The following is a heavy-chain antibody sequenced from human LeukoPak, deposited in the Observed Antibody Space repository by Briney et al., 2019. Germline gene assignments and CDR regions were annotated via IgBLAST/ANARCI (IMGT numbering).Heavy chain of an antibody. CDR2: INHSGST. CDR1: GGSFSGYY. CDR3: ARHGRGGSFRDDAFDI. J-gene: IGHJ3*02. Sequence: PSETLFLTCAVYGGSFSGYYWSWIRQPPGKGLEWIGEINHSGSTNYNPSLKSRVTISVDTSKNQFSLKLSSVTAADTAVYYCARHGRGGSFRDDAFDIWGQGTMVTVSS. D-gene: IGHD2-15*01. V-gene: IGHV4-34*01.